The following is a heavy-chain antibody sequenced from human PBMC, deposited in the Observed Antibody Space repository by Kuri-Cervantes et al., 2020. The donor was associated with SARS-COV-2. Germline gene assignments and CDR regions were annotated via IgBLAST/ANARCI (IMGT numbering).Heavy chain of an antibody. J-gene: IGHJ5*02. Sequence: ASVKVSCKVSGYTLTELSMHWVRQAPGKGLEWMGGFDPEDGETIYAQKFQGRVTMTEDTSTDTAYMELSSLRSEDTAVYYCASRGCSSTSCYTYWFDPWGQGTLVTVSS. CDR3: ASRGCSSTSCYTYWFDP. CDR2: FDPEDGET. CDR1: GYTLTELS. V-gene: IGHV1-24*01. D-gene: IGHD2-2*02.